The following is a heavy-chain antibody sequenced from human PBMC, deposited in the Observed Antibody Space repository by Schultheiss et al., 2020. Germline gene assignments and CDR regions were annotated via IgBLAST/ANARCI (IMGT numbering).Heavy chain of an antibody. D-gene: IGHD5-12*01. V-gene: IGHV1-69*13. CDR2: IIPIFGTA. CDR3: ARVDPVQMDYVYSLPYYYYVMDF. CDR1: GSNFSSYA. J-gene: IGHJ6*01. Sequence: SVKVSCKASGSNFSSYAISWVRQAPGQGLEWMGGIIPIFGTANYAQKFQGRVTITADESTSTAYMELSSLRSEDTAVYYCARVDPVQMDYVYSLPYYYYVMDFWGPGTTVTV.